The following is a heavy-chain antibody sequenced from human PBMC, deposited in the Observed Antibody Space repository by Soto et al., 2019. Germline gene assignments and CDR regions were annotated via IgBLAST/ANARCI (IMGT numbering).Heavy chain of an antibody. CDR2: IYYSGST. J-gene: IGHJ5*02. Sequence: SETLSLTCAVSGVSISGFYWSWIRQPPGKGLEYIGYIYYSGSTYYNPSLKSRVTVSLDSSKNQFSLKVTSVTAADTAVYYCARDPAPWXQGTLVTVSS. CDR3: ARDPAP. CDR1: GVSISGFY. V-gene: IGHV4-59*01.